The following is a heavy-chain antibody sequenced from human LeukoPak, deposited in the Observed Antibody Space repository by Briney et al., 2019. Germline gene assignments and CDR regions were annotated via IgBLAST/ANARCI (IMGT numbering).Heavy chain of an antibody. Sequence: SETLSLTCTVSGGSISSSSYYWGWIRQPPGKGLEWIGSIYYSGSTYYNPSLKSRGTISVDTSKNQFSLKLSSVTAADTAVYYCARGDGYLSPYFDYWGQGTLVAVSS. D-gene: IGHD5-24*01. CDR1: GGSISSSSYY. V-gene: IGHV4-39*07. J-gene: IGHJ4*02. CDR3: ARGDGYLSPYFDY. CDR2: IYYSGST.